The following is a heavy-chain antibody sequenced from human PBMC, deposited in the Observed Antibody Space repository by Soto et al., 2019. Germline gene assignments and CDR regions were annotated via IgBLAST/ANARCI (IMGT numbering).Heavy chain of an antibody. CDR2: ITYDGSFQ. CDR3: AREVEYTSAFGISSSFDY. Sequence: QVQLVESGGGVVQPGGSLRLSCQASGFNFDNYGMHWVRQAPGKGLEWVAVITYDGSFQYYADSVKGRFTISRDNSKNTLYLQMNSLRSEDTAVYYCAREVEYTSAFGISSSFDYWGQGTLVTVSS. CDR1: GFNFDNYG. J-gene: IGHJ4*02. V-gene: IGHV3-30*03. D-gene: IGHD6-19*01.